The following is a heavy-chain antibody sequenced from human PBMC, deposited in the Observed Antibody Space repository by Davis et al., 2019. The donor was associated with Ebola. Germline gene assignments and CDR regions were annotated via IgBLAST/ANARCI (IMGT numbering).Heavy chain of an antibody. Sequence: GGSLRLSCAASGFTFNDYSMSWVRQAPGKGPEWVAIIKQDGGEKYYVDSVKGRFTISRDNAKNSLFLQMNSLRAEDTAFYYCASGDGRGSSYDMDVWGQGTTVTVSS. CDR2: IKQDGGEK. CDR3: ASGDGRGSSYDMDV. CDR1: GFTFNDYS. D-gene: IGHD6-6*01. J-gene: IGHJ6*02. V-gene: IGHV3-7*03.